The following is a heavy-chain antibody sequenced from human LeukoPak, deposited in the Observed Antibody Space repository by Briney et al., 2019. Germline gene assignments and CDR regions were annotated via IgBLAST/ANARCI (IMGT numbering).Heavy chain of an antibody. CDR3: ASEYSSPSEEDYYYYYMDV. CDR2: INPNSGGT. J-gene: IGHJ6*03. CDR1: GYTFTGYY. Sequence: ASVKVSXKASGYTFTGYYMHWVRQAPGQGLEWMGWINPNSGGTNYAQKFQGRVTMTRDTSISTAYMELSRLRSDDTAVYYCASEYSSPSEEDYYYYYMDVWGKGTTVTVSS. D-gene: IGHD6-6*01. V-gene: IGHV1-2*02.